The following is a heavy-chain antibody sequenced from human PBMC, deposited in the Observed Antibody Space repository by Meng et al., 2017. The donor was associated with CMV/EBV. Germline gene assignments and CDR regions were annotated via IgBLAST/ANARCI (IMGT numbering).Heavy chain of an antibody. Sequence: LSCGASGFTFSSDARHWVHQAPGKGLEWVAVISYDGSNKYYADSVKGRFTISRDNSKNTLYLQMNSLRAEDTALYYCVRGWQQLAFDYWGQGTLVTVSS. CDR2: ISYDGSNK. CDR1: GFTFSSDA. D-gene: IGHD6-13*01. J-gene: IGHJ4*02. CDR3: VRGWQQLAFDY. V-gene: IGHV3-30-3*01.